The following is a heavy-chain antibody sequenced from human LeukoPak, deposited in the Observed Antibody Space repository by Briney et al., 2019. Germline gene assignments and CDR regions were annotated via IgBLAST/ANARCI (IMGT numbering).Heavy chain of an antibody. CDR2: VYSSGIT. CDR1: GGSISNYY. V-gene: IGHV4-4*07. Sequence: PSETLSLTCTVSGGSISNYYWTWIRQPAGKGLEWIGRVYSSGITHYNPSLKSRVTMSVDTSKIQFSLKLSSVTAADTAVYYCARLGYSYGAIDYWGQGTLVTVSS. J-gene: IGHJ4*02. D-gene: IGHD5-18*01. CDR3: ARLGYSYGAIDY.